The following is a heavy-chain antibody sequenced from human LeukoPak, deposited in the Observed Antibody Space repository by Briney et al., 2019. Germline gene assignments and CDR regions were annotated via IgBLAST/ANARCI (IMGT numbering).Heavy chain of an antibody. V-gene: IGHV4-39*01. CDR2: INYSGYT. Sequence: SETLSLTCTVSGGSISSSTVYWGWIRQPPGKGLEWIGGINYSGYTYYNPSLKSRVTISVDTPKNQFSLKLSSVTAADTAVYYCARPGYYDNSGFNFDYWGQGTQVTVSS. CDR1: GGSISSSTVY. D-gene: IGHD3-22*01. J-gene: IGHJ4*02. CDR3: ARPGYYDNSGFNFDY.